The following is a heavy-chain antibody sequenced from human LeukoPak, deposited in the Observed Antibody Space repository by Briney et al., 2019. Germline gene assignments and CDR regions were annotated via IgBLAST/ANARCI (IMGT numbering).Heavy chain of an antibody. Sequence: PGGSLRLSRAASGFTVSSNYMSWVRQAPGKGLEWVSVIYSGGSTYYADSVKGRFTISRDNSKNTLYLQMNSLRAEDTAVYYCARDDYGGNRGTDWGQGTLVTVSS. CDR2: IYSGGST. D-gene: IGHD4-23*01. CDR1: GFTVSSNY. J-gene: IGHJ4*02. CDR3: ARDDYGGNRGTD. V-gene: IGHV3-66*01.